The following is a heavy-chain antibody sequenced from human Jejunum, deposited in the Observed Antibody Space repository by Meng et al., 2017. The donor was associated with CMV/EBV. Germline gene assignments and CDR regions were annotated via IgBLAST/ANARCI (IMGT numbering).Heavy chain of an antibody. J-gene: IGHJ3*01. V-gene: IGHV3-23*01. D-gene: IGHD3-22*01. CDR3: AKDKRSGYPRDAFDV. CDR2: IRGSTSSGA. CDR1: FIVGNYA. Sequence: FIVGNYAMGWVRQAPGEGLEWVSTIRGSTSSGAFYADSVTGRFTVSRDNSKNTLYLQMSSLRPEDTALYYCAKDKRSGYPRDAFDVWGQGTLVTVSS.